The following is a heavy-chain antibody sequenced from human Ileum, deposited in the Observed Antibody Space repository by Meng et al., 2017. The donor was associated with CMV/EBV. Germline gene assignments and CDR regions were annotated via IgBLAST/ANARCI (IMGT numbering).Heavy chain of an antibody. CDR3: ARVGERYSSTSCYRWFDP. V-gene: IGHV4-59*01. J-gene: IGHJ5*02. CDR2: IYYSGST. Sequence: GSLRLSCTVSGGSISSYYWSWIRQPPGKGLEWIGYIYYSGSTNYNPSLKSRVTISVDTSKNQFSLKLSSVTAADTAVYYCARVGERYSSTSCYRWFDPWGQATLVTVSS. CDR1: GGSISSYY. D-gene: IGHD2-2*01.